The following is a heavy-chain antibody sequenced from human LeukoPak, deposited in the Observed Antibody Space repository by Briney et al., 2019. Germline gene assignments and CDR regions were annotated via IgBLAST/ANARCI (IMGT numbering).Heavy chain of an antibody. CDR2: MYLSGTA. J-gene: IGHJ4*02. CDR3: AGLVGRYSSGLYYYYFDY. D-gene: IGHD3-22*01. CDR1: GGSISSISSNNY. V-gene: IGHV4-39*07. Sequence: SETLSLTCIVSGGSISSISSNNYHWGWIRQPPGKGLEWIGEMYLSGTAHSNPSVKSRVTISIDKSKNQFFLNLSSVTAADTAVYYCAGLVGRYSSGLYYYYFDYWGQGTLVTVSS.